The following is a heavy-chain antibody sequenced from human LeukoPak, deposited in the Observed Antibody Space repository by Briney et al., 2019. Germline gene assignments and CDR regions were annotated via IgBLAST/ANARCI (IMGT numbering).Heavy chain of an antibody. J-gene: IGHJ4*02. Sequence: GGSLRLSCAASGFTFSSYAMSWVRQAPGKGLEWVSAISGSGGSTYYADSAKGRFTISRDNSKNTLYLQMNSLRAEDTAVYYCAKGGDLTIFGVVEGGGYYFDYWGQGTLVTVSS. D-gene: IGHD3-3*01. CDR1: GFTFSSYA. CDR2: ISGSGGST. V-gene: IGHV3-23*01. CDR3: AKGGDLTIFGVVEGGGYYFDY.